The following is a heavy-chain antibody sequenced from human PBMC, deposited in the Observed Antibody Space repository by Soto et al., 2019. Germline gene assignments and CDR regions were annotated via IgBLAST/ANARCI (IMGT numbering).Heavy chain of an antibody. CDR2: IYYSGST. J-gene: IGHJ3*02. Sequence: SETLSLTCTVSGGSISSYYWSWIRQPPGKGLEWIGYIYYSGSTNYNPSLKSRVTISVDTSKNQFSLKLSSVTAADTAVYYCARDLWSGYYRESAAFDIWGQGTMVTVSS. V-gene: IGHV4-59*01. D-gene: IGHD3-3*01. CDR1: GGSISSYY. CDR3: ARDLWSGYYRESAAFDI.